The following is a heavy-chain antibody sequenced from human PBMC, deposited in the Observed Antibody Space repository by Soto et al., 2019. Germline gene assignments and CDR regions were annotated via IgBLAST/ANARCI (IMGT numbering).Heavy chain of an antibody. D-gene: IGHD3-3*01. CDR2: VKSKSEGGTT. CDR1: GFTFGDAW. J-gene: IGHJ4*01. CDR3: TTDSDFSTRLVRFDY. Sequence: GGSLRLSCVASGFTFGDAWMNWVRQAAGKGLEWVGHVKSKSEGGTTDFAAPVKGRFTISRDDSRSMMYMQMNSLKIEDTAVYYCTTDSDFSTRLVRFDYWGRGTMVTVSS. V-gene: IGHV3-15*07.